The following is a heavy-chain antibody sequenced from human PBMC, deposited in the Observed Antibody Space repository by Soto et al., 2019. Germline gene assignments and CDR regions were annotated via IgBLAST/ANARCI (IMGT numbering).Heavy chain of an antibody. J-gene: IGHJ3*02. V-gene: IGHV3-9*01. Sequence: EVQLVESGGGLVQPGRSLRLSCAASGFTFDDYAMHWVRQAPGKGLEWVSGISWNSGSIGYADSVKGRFTISRDNAKNSLDLQMDRLRGEDTALYYRAKSFPPGTAWPADAFDIWGQGTMVTVSS. CDR2: ISWNSGSI. CDR1: GFTFDDYA. D-gene: IGHD1-1*01. CDR3: AKSFPPGTAWPADAFDI.